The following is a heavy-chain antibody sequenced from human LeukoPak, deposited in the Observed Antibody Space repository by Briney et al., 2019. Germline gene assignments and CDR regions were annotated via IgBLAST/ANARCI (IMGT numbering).Heavy chain of an antibody. J-gene: IGHJ4*02. CDR3: AKRMGYSSGWYEGGGYYFDY. CDR1: GFTFSSYG. D-gene: IGHD6-19*01. V-gene: IGHV3-30*02. CDR2: IRYDGSNK. Sequence: GGSLRLSCAASGFTFSSYGMHWVRQAPGKGLEWVAFIRYDGSNKYYADSVKGRFTISRDNSKNTLYLQMNSLRAEDRAVYYCAKRMGYSSGWYEGGGYYFDYWGQGTLVTVSS.